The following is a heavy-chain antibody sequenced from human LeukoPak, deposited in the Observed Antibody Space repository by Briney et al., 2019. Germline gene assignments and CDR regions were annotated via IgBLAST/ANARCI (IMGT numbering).Heavy chain of an antibody. CDR1: GGSISSGSYY. CDR2: IYTSGST. CDR3: ARDRQEELWFGDLRHYYYYYYMDV. D-gene: IGHD3-10*01. V-gene: IGHV4-61*02. J-gene: IGHJ6*03. Sequence: PSETLSLTCTVSGGSISSGSYYWSWIRQPAGKGLEWIGRIYTSGSTNYNPSLKSRVTISVDTSKNQFSLKLSSVTAADTAVYYCARDRQEELWFGDLRHYYYYYYMDVWGKGTTVTVSS.